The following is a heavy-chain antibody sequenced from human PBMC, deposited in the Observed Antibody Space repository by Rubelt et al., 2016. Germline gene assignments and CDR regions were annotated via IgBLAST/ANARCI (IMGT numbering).Heavy chain of an antibody. D-gene: IGHD1-26*01. CDR2: ISGSGGST. Sequence: VQLVESGGGVVQPGRSLRLSCAVSGFTFSSYAMNWVRQAPGKGLEWVSHISGSGGSTNHADSVRGRFTISRDNSQNTLYLQMVSLRVEDTAGYYCARDPVGTTVRHFDYWGQGTLVTVSS. CDR3: ARDPVGTTVRHFDY. J-gene: IGHJ4*02. V-gene: IGHV3-23*04. CDR1: GFTFSSYA.